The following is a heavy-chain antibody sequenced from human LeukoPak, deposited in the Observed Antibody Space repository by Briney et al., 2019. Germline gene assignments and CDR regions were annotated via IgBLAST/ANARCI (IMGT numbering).Heavy chain of an antibody. D-gene: IGHD2-2*01. J-gene: IGHJ4*02. CDR2: IGDSGGST. CDR3: AKYRYCTTTSCPGVFDY. V-gene: IGHV3-23*01. CDR1: GFTVSSNY. Sequence: GGSLRLSCAASGFTVSSNYMSWVRQAPGKGLEWVSAIGDSGGSTYYADSVKGHFTISRDNSRNTLYLQMNSLRAEDTAIYYCAKYRYCTTTSCPGVFDYWGQGTLVTVSS.